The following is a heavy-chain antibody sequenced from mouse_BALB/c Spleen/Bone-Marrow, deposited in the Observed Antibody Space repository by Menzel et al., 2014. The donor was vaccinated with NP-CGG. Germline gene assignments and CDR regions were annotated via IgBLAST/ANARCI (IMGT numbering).Heavy chain of an antibody. Sequence: EVMLVESGGGLVKPGGSLKLSCAASGFAFSSYDMSWVRQTPEKRLEWVAYISSGGGSTYYPDTAKGRFTISRDNAKNTLYLQMSSLKSEDTAMYYCAREVLRDYFDYWGQGTTLTVSS. V-gene: IGHV5-12-1*01. CDR1: GFAFSSYD. CDR2: ISSGGGST. CDR3: AREVLRDYFDY. J-gene: IGHJ2*01. D-gene: IGHD1-1*01.